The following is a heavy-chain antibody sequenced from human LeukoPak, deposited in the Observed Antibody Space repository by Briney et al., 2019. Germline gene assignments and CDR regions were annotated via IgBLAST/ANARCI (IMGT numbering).Heavy chain of an antibody. D-gene: IGHD6-13*01. CDR3: ARDAVVAAAGIRYYYYYYMDV. J-gene: IGHJ6*03. Sequence: GASVKVPCKTSGYTFTSYSISWVRQAPGQGLEWMGWISAYNGNTNYAQKLQGRVTMTTDTSTSTAYMELRSLRSDDTAVYYCARDAVVAAAGIRYYYYYYMDVWGKGTTVSVSS. CDR1: GYTFTSYS. CDR2: ISAYNGNT. V-gene: IGHV1-18*01.